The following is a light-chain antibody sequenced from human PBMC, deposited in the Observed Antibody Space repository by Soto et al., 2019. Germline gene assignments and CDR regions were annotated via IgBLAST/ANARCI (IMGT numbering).Light chain of an antibody. CDR1: QSVSSY. CDR2: DAY. V-gene: IGKV3-11*01. CDR3: VQRMYMAVT. Sequence: EIVLTQYTAILSMSPGERATLSCRASQSVSSYFTWYQQKPGQAPRLLIYDAYNRATGVPARFSGSGSGTNVILAMRTLAPEDFAVFYWVQRMYMAVTFCQVTKREIK. J-gene: IGKJ1*01.